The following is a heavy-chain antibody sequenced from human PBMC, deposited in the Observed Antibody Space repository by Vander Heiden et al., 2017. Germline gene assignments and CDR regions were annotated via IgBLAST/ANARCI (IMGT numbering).Heavy chain of an antibody. CDR1: GYTFRRYA. Sequence: EVQLLASGGGLVQPGGSLRLSCAVSGYTFRRYALPSVRQAPGKGLEWVSSIRDSGKSTYYADSVRGRFTISRDNSKNTLNLQMSSLRADDTALYYCAKNSGTWWDYWGQGALVTVSS. J-gene: IGHJ4*02. V-gene: IGHV3-23*01. D-gene: IGHD2-15*01. CDR3: AKNSGTWWDY. CDR2: IRDSGKST.